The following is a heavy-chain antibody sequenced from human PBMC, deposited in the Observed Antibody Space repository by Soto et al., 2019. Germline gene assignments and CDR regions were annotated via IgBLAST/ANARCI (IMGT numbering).Heavy chain of an antibody. J-gene: IGHJ4*02. CDR2: IYYSGST. Sequence: ETLSLTCTVSGGSISSYYWSWIRQPPGKRLEWIGYIYYSGSTSYNPSLKSRVTISVDTSKNQFSLKLSSVTAADTAVYYCARHGTAAGIYSYWGQGTLVTVSS. CDR3: ARHGTAAGIYSY. D-gene: IGHD6-13*01. CDR1: GGSISSYY. V-gene: IGHV4-59*08.